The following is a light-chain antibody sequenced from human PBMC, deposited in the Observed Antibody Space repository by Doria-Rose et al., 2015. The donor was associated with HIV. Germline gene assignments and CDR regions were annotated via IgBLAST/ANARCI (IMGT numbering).Light chain of an antibody. CDR1: QSFSSTY. Sequence: TQSPGTLSLSPGERATLSCRASQSFSSTYLAWYQQKPGQAPSLIIYDGSTSATGIPDRISASGSGTDFTLTINRLEPEDFALYYCHQYGTSWTFGQGTKVEI. V-gene: IGKV3-20*01. CDR3: HQYGTSWT. J-gene: IGKJ1*01. CDR2: DGS.